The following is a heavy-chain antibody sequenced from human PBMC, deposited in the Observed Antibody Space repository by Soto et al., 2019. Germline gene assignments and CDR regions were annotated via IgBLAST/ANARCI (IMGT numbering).Heavy chain of an antibody. CDR1: GFTFSGYW. V-gene: IGHV3-7*01. CDR3: ARKSGAFDI. J-gene: IGHJ3*02. CDR2: IKEDGSEK. Sequence: EVQLVESGGGLVQPGGSLRLSCAVSGFTFSGYWMSWVRQAPGKGLEWMANIKEDGSEKYYVDSMRGRFTISRDNAKNALFLQMDSLRAEDTAVYYCARKSGAFDIWGQGTMVTVSA.